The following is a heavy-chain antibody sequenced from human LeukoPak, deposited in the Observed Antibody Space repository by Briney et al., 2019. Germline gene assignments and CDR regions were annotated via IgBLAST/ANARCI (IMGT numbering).Heavy chain of an antibody. D-gene: IGHD4-17*01. CDR1: GYSFTSYV. V-gene: IGHV1-69*13. CDR3: AREGKYGDRLDY. CDR2: IIPIFGTA. J-gene: IGHJ4*02. Sequence: SVKVSCKASGYSFTSYVLNWVRQAPGQGLEWMGGIIPIFGTANYAQKFQGRVTITADESTSTAYMELSSLRSEDTAVYYCAREGKYGDRLDYWAREPWSPSPQ.